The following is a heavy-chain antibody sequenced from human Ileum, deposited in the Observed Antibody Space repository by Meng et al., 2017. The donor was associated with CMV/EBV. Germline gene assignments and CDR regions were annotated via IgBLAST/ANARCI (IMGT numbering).Heavy chain of an antibody. CDR2: ISGDGTHI. CDR3: VRYGGPNNSDDY. J-gene: IGHJ4*02. V-gene: IGHV3-21*01. Sequence: SCAASGFPFKNSYMLWVRQAPGKGLGWVSCISGDGTHISYADSVKGRFTISRDNAKHSLYLQMTSLRTEDTAVYYCVRYGGPNNSDDYWGQGTLVTVSS. D-gene: IGHD6-25*01. CDR1: GFPFKNSY.